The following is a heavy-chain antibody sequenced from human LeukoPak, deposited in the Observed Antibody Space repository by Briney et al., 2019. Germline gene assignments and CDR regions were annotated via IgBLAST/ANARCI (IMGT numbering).Heavy chain of an antibody. Sequence: ASVKVSCKASGYTFTSNYIHWVRQAPGQGLEWMGWINSNSADTNYAQNFQGRVTMTRDTSISTAYMELSRLRSDDTALYYCARIGISARGTNFHHWGQGTLVTVSS. CDR2: INSNSADT. CDR3: ARIGISARGTNFHH. D-gene: IGHD6-13*01. CDR1: GYTFTSNY. J-gene: IGHJ1*01. V-gene: IGHV1-2*02.